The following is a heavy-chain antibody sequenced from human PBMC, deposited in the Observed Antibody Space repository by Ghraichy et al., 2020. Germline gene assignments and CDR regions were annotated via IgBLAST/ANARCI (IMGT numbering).Heavy chain of an antibody. V-gene: IGHV3-21*01. D-gene: IGHD3-3*01. CDR1: GFTFSSYS. Sequence: GGSLRLSCAASGFTFSSYSMNWVRQAPGKGLEWVSSISSSSSYIYYADSVKGRFTISRDNAKNSLYLQMNSLRAEDTAVYYCARDRNRGTLRFLEWLVYWGQGTLVTVSS. CDR3: ARDRNRGTLRFLEWLVY. J-gene: IGHJ4*02. CDR2: ISSSSSYI.